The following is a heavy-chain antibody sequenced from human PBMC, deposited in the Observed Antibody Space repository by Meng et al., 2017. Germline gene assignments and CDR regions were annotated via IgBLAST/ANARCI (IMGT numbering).Heavy chain of an antibody. V-gene: IGHV4-61*01. Sequence: QVQLQESGPGLVRPSETLSLTCTVSGDSVTVGSHYVSWIRQPPGKGLEWIGYIDYGGSTSYNPSLRSRVTISVDTSNNQFSLKLSSVTAADTAVFYCARTRGDYYFDYWGQGTLVTVSS. CDR1: GDSVTVGSHY. D-gene: IGHD3-16*01. CDR3: ARTRGDYYFDY. CDR2: IDYGGST. J-gene: IGHJ4*02.